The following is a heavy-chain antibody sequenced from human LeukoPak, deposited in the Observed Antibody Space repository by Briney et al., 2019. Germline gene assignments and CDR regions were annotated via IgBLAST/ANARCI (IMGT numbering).Heavy chain of an antibody. D-gene: IGHD2-2*01. Sequence: SETLSLTCAVYGGSFSGYYWSWIRQPPGKGLEWIGEINHSGSTNYNPSLKSRVTISVDTSKNQFSLRLSSVTAADTAAYYCARRTSKGYFDYWGQGTLVTVSS. J-gene: IGHJ4*02. CDR1: GGSFSGYY. CDR3: ARRTSKGYFDY. V-gene: IGHV4-34*01. CDR2: INHSGST.